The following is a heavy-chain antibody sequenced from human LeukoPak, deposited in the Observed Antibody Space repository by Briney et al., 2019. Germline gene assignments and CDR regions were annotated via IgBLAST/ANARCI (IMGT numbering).Heavy chain of an antibody. CDR3: AGHTYYYDSSGYYGAYYYYYYGMDV. J-gene: IGHJ6*02. CDR2: INHSGST. Sequence: SETLSLTCAVYGGSFSGYYWSWIRQPPGKGLEWIAEINHSGSTNYNPSLKSRVTISVDTSKNQFSLKLSSVTAADTAVYYCAGHTYYYDSSGYYGAYYYYYYGMDVWGQGTTVTVSS. D-gene: IGHD3-22*01. V-gene: IGHV4-34*01. CDR1: GGSFSGYY.